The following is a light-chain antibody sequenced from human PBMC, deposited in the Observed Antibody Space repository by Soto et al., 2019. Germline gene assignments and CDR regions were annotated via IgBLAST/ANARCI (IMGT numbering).Light chain of an antibody. CDR2: DAT. CDR3: QQHSTRT. Sequence: EIVLTQSPATLSLSPGERATLSCRASQSVSSYLAWYQQKPGQAPRLLTYDATDRATDIPARFSGSGSGTAFTLTSSHLEPDAFEVYYCQQHSTRTFGQGTKVEIK. V-gene: IGKV3-11*01. J-gene: IGKJ1*01. CDR1: QSVSSY.